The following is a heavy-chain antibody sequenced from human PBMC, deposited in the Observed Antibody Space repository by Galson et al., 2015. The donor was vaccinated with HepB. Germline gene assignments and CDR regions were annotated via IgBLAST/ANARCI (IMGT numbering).Heavy chain of an antibody. CDR2: IYYSGST. CDR1: GGSISGHY. D-gene: IGHD2-2*01. V-gene: IGHV4-59*08. J-gene: IGHJ5*02. Sequence: LSLTCTVSGGSISGHYWSWIRQPPGKGLEWIGYIYYSGSTNYNPSLKSRVTISVDTSKNQFSLKLSSVTAADTAVYYCARLDGPFYCSSTSCYAYDWFDPWGQGTLVTVSS. CDR3: ARLDGPFYCSSTSCYAYDWFDP.